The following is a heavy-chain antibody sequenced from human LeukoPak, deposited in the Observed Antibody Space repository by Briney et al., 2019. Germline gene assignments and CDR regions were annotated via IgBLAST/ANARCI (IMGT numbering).Heavy chain of an antibody. J-gene: IGHJ4*02. Sequence: SETLSLTCIVSGGSISSYYWSWIRQPPGKGLEWIGYIYYSGSTKYNPSLKSRVTISVDTSKSQFSLNLSSVTAADTAVYYCARGGRLLPLNYWGQGTLVTVSS. CDR2: IYYSGST. CDR3: ARGGRLLPLNY. V-gene: IGHV4-59*01. CDR1: GGSISSYY. D-gene: IGHD3-22*01.